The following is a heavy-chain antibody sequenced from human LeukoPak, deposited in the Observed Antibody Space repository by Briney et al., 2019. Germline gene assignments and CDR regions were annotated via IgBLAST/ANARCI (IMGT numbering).Heavy chain of an antibody. D-gene: IGHD1-26*01. Sequence: SETLSLTCAVYGGFLSGYYWSWIRQPPGKGLEWIGEINHSGSTDYHPSPKSRVTISVDTSKNQFSLKLSSVTAADTAVYYCARGSPFYSGSYYTTTIYDYWGQGTLVTVSS. V-gene: IGHV4-34*01. J-gene: IGHJ4*02. CDR1: GGFLSGYY. CDR2: INHSGST. CDR3: ARGSPFYSGSYYTTTIYDY.